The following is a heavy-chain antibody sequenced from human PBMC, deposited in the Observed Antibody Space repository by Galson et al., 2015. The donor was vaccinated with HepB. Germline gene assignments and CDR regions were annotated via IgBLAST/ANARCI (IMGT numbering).Heavy chain of an antibody. V-gene: IGHV3-30*18. J-gene: IGHJ4*02. CDR3: AKPLNVWYGGYSGFDS. Sequence: SLRLSCAASGFTFSNYGMYWVRQAPGKGLESVAVISYDENDKYYADSVKGRFTISRDNSKNTLYLHMKSLRLEDTAVYYCAKPLNVWYGGYSGFDSWGQGTPVTVSS. CDR1: GFTFSNYG. CDR2: ISYDENDK. D-gene: IGHD4-23*01.